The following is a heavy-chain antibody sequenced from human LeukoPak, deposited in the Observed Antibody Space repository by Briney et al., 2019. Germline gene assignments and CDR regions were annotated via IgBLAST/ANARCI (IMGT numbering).Heavy chain of an antibody. CDR1: GFTFGDYA. D-gene: IGHD5-18*01. V-gene: IGHV3-49*03. CDR3: TREVFRVPIQLWLIDAFDI. Sequence: GGSLRLSCTASGFTFGDYAMSWFRQAPGKGLEWVGFIRSKAYGGTTEYAASVKGRFTISRDDSKSIAYLQMNSLKTEDTAVYYCTREVFRVPIQLWLIDAFDIWGQGTMVTVSS. CDR2: IRSKAYGGTT. J-gene: IGHJ3*02.